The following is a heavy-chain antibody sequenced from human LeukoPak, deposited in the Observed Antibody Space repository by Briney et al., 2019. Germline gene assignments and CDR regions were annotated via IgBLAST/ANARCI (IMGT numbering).Heavy chain of an antibody. V-gene: IGHV3-11*04. CDR3: ATEVEYSTNGFDT. CDR2: ISSRGHTI. Sequence: GGSLRLSCAASQFTLSDYYVSWIRQAPGRGLEWVSYISSRGHTIYYAASVKGRFTISRDDAKNEVYLQMTGLRAEDTASYYCATEVEYSTNGFDTWGQGTMVTVSS. CDR1: QFTLSDYY. J-gene: IGHJ3*02. D-gene: IGHD6-13*01.